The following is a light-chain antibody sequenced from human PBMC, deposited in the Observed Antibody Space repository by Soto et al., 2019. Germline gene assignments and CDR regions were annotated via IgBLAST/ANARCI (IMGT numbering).Light chain of an antibody. CDR2: GAS. V-gene: IGKV3-11*01. CDR1: QTITTY. CDR3: QQRSNWPAN. Sequence: EIVLTQSPATLSLSPGERATLSYSASQTITTYLAWYQQKPGQPPRLLIYGASNRATGIPARFSGSGSGTDFTLTISNLEPEDFAVYYCQQRSNWPANFGQGTRLVIK. J-gene: IGKJ5*01.